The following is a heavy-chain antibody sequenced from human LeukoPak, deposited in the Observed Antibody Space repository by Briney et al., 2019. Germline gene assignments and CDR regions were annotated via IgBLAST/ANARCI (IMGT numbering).Heavy chain of an antibody. Sequence: KPGGSLRLSCAASGFTFSDYYMSWIRQAPGKGLEWVSYISSSGSTIYYADSVKGRFTISRDNVKNSLYLQMNSLRAEDTAVYYCARDTAMVNRFDPWGQGTLVTVSS. J-gene: IGHJ5*02. D-gene: IGHD5-18*01. V-gene: IGHV3-11*01. CDR3: ARDTAMVNRFDP. CDR1: GFTFSDYY. CDR2: ISSSGSTI.